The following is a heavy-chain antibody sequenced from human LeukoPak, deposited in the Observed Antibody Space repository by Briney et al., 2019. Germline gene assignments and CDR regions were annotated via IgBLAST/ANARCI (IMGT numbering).Heavy chain of an antibody. CDR1: GCSISSGGYY. J-gene: IGHJ3*02. CDR3: ARVPITNDAFDI. D-gene: IGHD3-10*01. V-gene: IGHV4-31*03. Sequence: SETLSLTCTVSGCSISSGGYYWSWIRQHPGKGLEWIVYIYYSGSTYYNPSLKSRVTISVNTSKNEFTLQLSSVSDAETAVYYRARVPITNDAFDIWGQATMVTVSS. CDR2: IYYSGST.